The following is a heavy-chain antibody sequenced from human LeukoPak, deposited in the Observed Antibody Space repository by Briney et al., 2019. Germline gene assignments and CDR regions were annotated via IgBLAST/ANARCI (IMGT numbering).Heavy chain of an antibody. J-gene: IGHJ4*02. CDR2: IYHSGNT. Sequence: PSETLSLTCTVSGYSISTSYYWGWIRQPPGKGLEWIGSIYHSGNTYYNPSLKSRVTISVDTSKNQFSLKPNSVTAADTAVYYCARAGYGDSDFDYWGQGTLVTVSS. V-gene: IGHV4-38-2*02. CDR3: ARAGYGDSDFDY. D-gene: IGHD4-17*01. CDR1: GYSISTSYY.